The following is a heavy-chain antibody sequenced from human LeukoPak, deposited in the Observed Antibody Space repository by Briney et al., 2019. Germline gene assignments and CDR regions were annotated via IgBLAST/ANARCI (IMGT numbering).Heavy chain of an antibody. CDR2: IYYSGST. Sequence: PSETLSLTCTVSGGSISSYYWSWIRQPPGKGLEWIGYIYYSGSTDYNPSLKSRVTISVDTSKNQFSLKLSSVTAADTAVYYRARVALMGGIDYWGQGTLVTVSS. CDR3: ARVALMGGIDY. CDR1: GGSISSYY. D-gene: IGHD3-16*01. V-gene: IGHV4-59*01. J-gene: IGHJ4*02.